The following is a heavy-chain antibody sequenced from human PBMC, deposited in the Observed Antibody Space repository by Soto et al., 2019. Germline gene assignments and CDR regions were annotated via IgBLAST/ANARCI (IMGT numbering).Heavy chain of an antibody. CDR3: ARARIAVAHYYYYYMDV. CDR1: GYTFTSYD. CDR2: MNPNSGNT. V-gene: IGHV1-8*01. J-gene: IGHJ6*03. D-gene: IGHD6-19*01. Sequence: QVQLVQSGAEVKKPGASVKVSCKASGYTFTSYDINWVRQATGQGLEWMGWMNPNSGNTGYAQKFQGRVTMTRNTSISTAYMELSRLRSEDTAVYYCARARIAVAHYYYYYMDVWGKGTTVTVSS.